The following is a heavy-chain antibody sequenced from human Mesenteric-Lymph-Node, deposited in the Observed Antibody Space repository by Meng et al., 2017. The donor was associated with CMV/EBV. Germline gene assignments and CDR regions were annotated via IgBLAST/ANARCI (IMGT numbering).Heavy chain of an antibody. CDR1: GFTFDDYG. V-gene: IGHV3-20*04. CDR2: INWNGGST. D-gene: IGHD6-13*01. CDR3: ARDPRPFTAAAEYFQN. J-gene: IGHJ1*01. Sequence: GESLKISCAASGFTFDDYGMSWVRQAPGKGLEWVSGINWNGGSTGYADSVKGRFTISRDNSKNTLYLQMNSLRAEDTAVYYCARDPRPFTAAAEYFQNWGQGTLVTVSS.